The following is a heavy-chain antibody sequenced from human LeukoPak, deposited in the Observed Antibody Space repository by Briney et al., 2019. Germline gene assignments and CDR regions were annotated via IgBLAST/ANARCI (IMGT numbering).Heavy chain of an antibody. J-gene: IGHJ4*02. D-gene: IGHD5-24*01. CDR2: ISYDGSNK. V-gene: IGHV3-30-3*01. Sequence: GGSLRLSCAASGFTFSSYAMHWVRQAPGKGLEWVAVISYDGSNKYYADSVKGRFTISRDNSKNTLYLQMNSLRAEDTAVYYCARDIEIEMATQSFDYWGQGTLVTVSS. CDR1: GFTFSSYA. CDR3: ARDIEIEMATQSFDY.